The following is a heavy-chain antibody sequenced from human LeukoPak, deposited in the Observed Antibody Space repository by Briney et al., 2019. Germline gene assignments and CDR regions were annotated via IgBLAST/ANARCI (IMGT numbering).Heavy chain of an antibody. CDR1: GYTFTVYY. CDR2: INPGSGGT. CDR3: ARWCSGGSCYSDGFDI. D-gene: IGHD2-15*01. Sequence: ASVKVSCKASGYTFTVYYMHWVRQAPGHGLEWMGWINPGSGGTSYAQKFQGTVTMTRDTSISTAYVELSRLRSDDTAVYSCARWCSGGSCYSDGFDIWGQGTMVTVSS. J-gene: IGHJ3*02. V-gene: IGHV1-2*02.